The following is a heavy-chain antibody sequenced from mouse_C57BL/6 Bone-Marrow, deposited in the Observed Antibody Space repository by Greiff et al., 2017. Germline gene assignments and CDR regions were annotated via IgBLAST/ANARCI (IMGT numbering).Heavy chain of an antibody. CDR2: IFPGSGSS. J-gene: IGHJ2*01. CDR1: GYTFPSHW. V-gene: IGHV1-56*01. Sequence: QLKESGPELVRPGASVKIFCKAPGYTFPSHWMQWVRQRPGQGLEWIGEIFPGSGSSYYNEKFKGKATLTVDTSSSTAYMQLRSLSSEDSAVYFGARDGSSNYWGQGTTLTVSS. CDR3: ARDGSSNY. D-gene: IGHD1-1*01.